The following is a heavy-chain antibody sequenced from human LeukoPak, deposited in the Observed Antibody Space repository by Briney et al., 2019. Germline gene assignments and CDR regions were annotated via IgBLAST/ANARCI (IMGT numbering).Heavy chain of an antibody. J-gene: IGHJ6*03. CDR3: ARDLYSGNYGDHYYYFMDV. V-gene: IGHV3-21*01. D-gene: IGHD1-26*01. CDR2: ITSTSTYI. Sequence: GGSLRLSCAASGFTFSTYNMNWVRQTPGKGLEWVSSITSTSTYIYYADSVKGRFTISRDNAKNSLFLQMNSLIADDTAVYYCARDLYSGNYGDHYYYFMDVWGKGTTVTISS. CDR1: GFTFSTYN.